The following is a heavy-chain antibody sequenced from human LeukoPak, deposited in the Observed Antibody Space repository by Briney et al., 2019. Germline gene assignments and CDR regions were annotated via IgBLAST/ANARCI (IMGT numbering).Heavy chain of an antibody. CDR3: ARVWYSSGWFDY. CDR1: GGTFSSYA. D-gene: IGHD6-19*01. V-gene: IGHV1-69*01. CDR2: IIPIFGTA. J-gene: IGHJ4*02. Sequence: SVKVSCKASGGTFSSYAISWVRQAPGQGLEWMGGIIPIFGTANYAQKFQGRVTITADESTSTAYMELSSLRSEDTAVYYCARVWYSSGWFDYWGQGTLVTVSS.